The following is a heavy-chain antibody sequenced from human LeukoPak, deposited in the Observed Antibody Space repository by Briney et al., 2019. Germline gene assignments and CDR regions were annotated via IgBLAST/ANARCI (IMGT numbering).Heavy chain of an antibody. V-gene: IGHV4-59*01. CDR3: ARGAYKTSWYTLYFVD. CDR2: THYSGGT. J-gene: IGHJ4*02. D-gene: IGHD6-13*01. CDR1: GGSISAFY. Sequence: SETLSLTCTVSGGSISAFYWSWIRQPPGKGLEWIGYTHYSGGTSYNPSLKRRATISVDTSKNQFSLKLSSVTAADTAVFYCARGAYKTSWYTLYFVDWGQGGLVTVCS.